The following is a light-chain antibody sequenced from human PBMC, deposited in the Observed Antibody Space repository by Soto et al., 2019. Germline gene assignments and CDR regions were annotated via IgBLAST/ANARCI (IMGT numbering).Light chain of an antibody. CDR2: RVS. CDR3: QQFNNWLYT. Sequence: DIVMMQFPATLSVAPGERATLSCRASQSISSELAWYQQKAGQPPRLLIYRVSTRATGVPDRFSGSGSGTDFTLNIDSLQSEDSAVYYCQQFNNWLYTFGQGTKVDIK. J-gene: IGKJ2*01. V-gene: IGKV3-15*01. CDR1: QSISSE.